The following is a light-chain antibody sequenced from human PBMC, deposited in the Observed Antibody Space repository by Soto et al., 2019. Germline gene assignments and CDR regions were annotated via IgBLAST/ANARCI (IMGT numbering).Light chain of an antibody. CDR1: QSISSY. J-gene: IGKJ4*01. CDR3: QQSYSTPST. V-gene: IGKV1-39*01. CDR2: AAS. Sequence: DIQMTQSPSSLSASVGDRVTITCRASQSISSYLNWYQQKPGKAPKLLIYAASSLQSGVPSRFSGCGSGTDFTLTISSLQPEDFATYYCQQSYSTPSTFGGGTKVEIK.